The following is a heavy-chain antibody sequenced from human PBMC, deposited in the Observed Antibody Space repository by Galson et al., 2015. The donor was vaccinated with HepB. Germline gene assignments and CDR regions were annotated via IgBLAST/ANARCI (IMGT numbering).Heavy chain of an antibody. V-gene: IGHV3-15*01. CDR1: GFTFSNAW. J-gene: IGHJ4*02. CDR3: TTEERITMVRGVISNGVPFDY. Sequence: SLRLSCAASGFTFSNAWMSWVRQAPRKGLEWVGRIKSKTDGGTTDYAAPVKGRFTISRDDSKNTLYLQMNSLKTEDTAVYYCTTEERITMVRGVISNGVPFDYWGQGTLVTVSS. CDR2: IKSKTDGGTT. D-gene: IGHD3-10*01.